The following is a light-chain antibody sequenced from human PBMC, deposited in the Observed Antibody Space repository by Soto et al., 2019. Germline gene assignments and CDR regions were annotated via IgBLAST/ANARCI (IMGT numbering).Light chain of an antibody. CDR1: SSDVGSYNL. CDR2: EGS. CDR3: CSYAGSSAWV. V-gene: IGLV2-23*01. Sequence: QSALTQPASVSGSPGQSITISCTGTSSDVGSYNLVSWYQQHPGKAPKLMIYEGSKRPSGVSNRFSVSKSGNTASLTISGRQAEVEADYYCCSYAGSSAWVFGGGTKLTVL. J-gene: IGLJ3*02.